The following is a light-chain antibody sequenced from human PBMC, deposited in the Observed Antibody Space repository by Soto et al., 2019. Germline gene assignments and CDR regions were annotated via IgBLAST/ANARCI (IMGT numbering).Light chain of an antibody. CDR2: AAS. V-gene: IGKV1-9*01. J-gene: IGKJ5*01. Sequence: IRMTQSPATLSASVGDRATITCRASQSISSYLAWYQQKPGKAPKLLIYAASTLQSGVPSRFSGSGSGTEFTLTISSLQPEDCATYYCQQLKSYPITVGQGTRLQI. CDR1: QSISSY. CDR3: QQLKSYPIT.